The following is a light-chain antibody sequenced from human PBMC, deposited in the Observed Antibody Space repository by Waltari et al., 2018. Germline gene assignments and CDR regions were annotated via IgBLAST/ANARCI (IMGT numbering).Light chain of an antibody. Sequence: DIQLTQSPSFLAASIGDRVTITCRASQGIRSYLAWYQQKPGNAPKLLIYAASTLQSGVPSRFSGSGSVTEFTLTISSLQPEDFATYYCQELNTYPQSLTFGGGTKVEI. CDR1: QGIRSY. J-gene: IGKJ4*01. V-gene: IGKV1-9*01. CDR3: QELNTYPQSLT. CDR2: AAS.